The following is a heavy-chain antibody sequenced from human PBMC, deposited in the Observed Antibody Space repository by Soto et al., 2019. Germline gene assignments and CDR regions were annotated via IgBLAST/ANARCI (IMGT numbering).Heavy chain of an antibody. V-gene: IGHV3-30-3*01. D-gene: IGHD5-12*01. CDR2: ILSDGSNK. Sequence: QVQLVESGGGVVQPGRSLRLSCAASGFTFSSYAMHWVRQAPGKGLEWVAVILSDGSNKWYVDSVKGRFTISRDNSKNTLYLQLNSLRAEDTAVYYCARDGFQEDVWGQGTTVPVSS. CDR3: ARDGFQEDV. J-gene: IGHJ6*02. CDR1: GFTFSSYA.